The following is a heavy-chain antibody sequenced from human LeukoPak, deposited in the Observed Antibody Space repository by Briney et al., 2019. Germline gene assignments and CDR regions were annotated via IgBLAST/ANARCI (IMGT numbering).Heavy chain of an antibody. CDR3: ARDPYYDYVWGSYRHNWFDP. J-gene: IGHJ5*02. CDR1: GGSISSSSYY. V-gene: IGHV4-39*07. D-gene: IGHD3-16*02. CDR2: IYYSGST. Sequence: TSETLSLTCTVSGGSISSSSYYWGWIRQPPGKGLEWIGSIYYSGSTYYNPSLKSRVTISVDTSKNQFSLKLSSVTAADTAVYYCARDPYYDYVWGSYRHNWFDPWGQGTLVTVSS.